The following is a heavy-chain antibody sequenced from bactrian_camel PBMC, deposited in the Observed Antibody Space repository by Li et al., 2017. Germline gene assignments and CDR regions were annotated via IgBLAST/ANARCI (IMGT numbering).Heavy chain of an antibody. J-gene: IGHJ4*01. CDR1: EITEC. D-gene: IGHD1*01. Sequence: HVQLVESGGGSVQGGGTLTLSCTASEITECMAWFRQGLGKEREEVASIQLHGRARYAESVRDRFTISRDSARNTLYLQMDSLKPEDTAMYICAADLRCPFKKDDAIWGQGTQVTVS. V-gene: IGHV3S63*01. CDR3: AADLRCPFKKDDAI. CDR2: IQLHGRA.